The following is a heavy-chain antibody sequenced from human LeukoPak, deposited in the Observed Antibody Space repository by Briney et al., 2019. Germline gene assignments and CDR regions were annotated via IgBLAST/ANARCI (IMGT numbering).Heavy chain of an antibody. CDR3: ARDLSQGRAVAGYFDN. J-gene: IGHJ4*02. D-gene: IGHD6-19*01. CDR1: GGTFSSYA. CDR2: IIPIFGTA. V-gene: IGHV1-69*06. Sequence: SVKVSCKASGGTFSSYAISWVRQAAGQGLEWMGVIIPIFGTANYAQKFQGRVTITADKSTSTAYMELSSLRSEDTAVYYCARDLSQGRAVAGYFDNWGQGTLVTVSS.